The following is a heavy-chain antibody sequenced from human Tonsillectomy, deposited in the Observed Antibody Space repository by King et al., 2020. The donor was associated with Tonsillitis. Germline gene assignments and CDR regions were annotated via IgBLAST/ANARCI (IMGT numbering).Heavy chain of an antibody. J-gene: IGHJ2*01. CDR2: MSYDGSNK. CDR3: AKGYDSSGYYSEYFDL. Sequence: QLVQSGGGVVQPGRSLRLSCAASGVTSTSYGMHWVRRAPGKGLEWVAVMSYDGSNKYYADSVKGRFTISRDNSKNTLYLQMHSLRAEDTAVYYCAKGYDSSGYYSEYFDLWGRGTLVSVSS. V-gene: IGHV3-30*18. D-gene: IGHD3-22*01. CDR1: GVTSTSYG.